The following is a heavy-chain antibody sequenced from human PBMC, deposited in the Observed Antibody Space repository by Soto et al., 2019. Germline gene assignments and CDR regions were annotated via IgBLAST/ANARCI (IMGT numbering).Heavy chain of an antibody. V-gene: IGHV3-74*01. CDR3: TSGPRASSGGTGAY. CDR1: GFSFDSYW. CDR2: IDYDGTTT. D-gene: IGHD2-2*01. Sequence: EVQLVESGGGLVQPGGSLRLSCAASGFSFDSYWMHWVRQAPGQGPMWVSRIDYDGTTTNHADSVKGRFTIPRDNAKSILYLQMNSLRPAGTALYYCTSGPRASSGGTGAYWGKGALVTVSS. J-gene: IGHJ1*01.